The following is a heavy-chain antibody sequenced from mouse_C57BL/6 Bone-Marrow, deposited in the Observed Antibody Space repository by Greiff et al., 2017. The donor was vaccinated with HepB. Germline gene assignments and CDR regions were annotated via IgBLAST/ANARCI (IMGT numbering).Heavy chain of an antibody. D-gene: IGHD2-4*01. J-gene: IGHJ4*01. CDR1: GFTFSDYG. CDR2: ISSGSSTI. Sequence: EVMLVESGGGLVKPGGSLKLSCAASGFTFSDYGMHWVRQAPEKGLEWVAYISSGSSTIYYADTVKGRFTISRDNAKNTLFLQMTSLRSEDTAMYYCARGEGLRRYAMDYWGQGTSVTVSS. V-gene: IGHV5-17*01. CDR3: ARGEGLRRYAMDY.